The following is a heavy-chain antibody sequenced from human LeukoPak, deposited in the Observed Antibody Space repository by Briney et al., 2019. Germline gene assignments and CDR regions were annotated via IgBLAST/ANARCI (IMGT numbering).Heavy chain of an antibody. CDR1: GGSISSYY. J-gene: IGHJ4*02. D-gene: IGHD5-18*01. CDR2: IYYTGAT. Sequence: PSETLSLTCTVSGGSISSYYWSWIRLPPGKGLEWIGYIYYTGATYYNPSLKSRVTISLDTSKNQFSLKLSSETAADAAVYYCARAGYSYGTGYYFDYWGQGALVTMSS. V-gene: IGHV4-59*01. CDR3: ARAGYSYGTGYYFDY.